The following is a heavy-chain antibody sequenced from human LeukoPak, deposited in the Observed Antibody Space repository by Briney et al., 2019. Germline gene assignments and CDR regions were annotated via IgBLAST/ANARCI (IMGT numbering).Heavy chain of an antibody. CDR3: ARDDILTDYPLDY. CDR1: GGSISSYY. D-gene: IGHD3-9*01. J-gene: IGHJ4*02. V-gene: IGHV4-59*01. CDR2: IYYSGST. Sequence: SETLSLTCTVSGGSISSYYWSWIRQPPGKGLEWIGYIYYSGSTNYNPSLKSRVPISVDTSKNQLSLKLSSVTAADTAVYYCARDDILTDYPLDYWGQGTLVTVSS.